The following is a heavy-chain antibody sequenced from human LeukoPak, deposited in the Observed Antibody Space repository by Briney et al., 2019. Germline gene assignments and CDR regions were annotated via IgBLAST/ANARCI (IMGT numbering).Heavy chain of an antibody. D-gene: IGHD2-21*02. V-gene: IGHV1-2*02. CDR2: INPNSGGT. Sequence: ASVKVSCKASGYTFTGYYVHWVRQAPGQGLERMGWINPNSGGTNYAQKFQGRVTMTRDTSISTAYMELSRLRSDDTAVYYCARDIGGGYCPWGQGTLVTVSS. CDR1: GYTFTGYY. CDR3: ARDIGGGYCP. J-gene: IGHJ5*02.